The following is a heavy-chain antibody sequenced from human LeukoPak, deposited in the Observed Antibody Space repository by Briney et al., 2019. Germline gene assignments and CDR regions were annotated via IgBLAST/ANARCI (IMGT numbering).Heavy chain of an antibody. CDR2: INAGNGNT. D-gene: IGHD2-8*01. CDR1: GYTFTSYA. Sequence: ASVKVSCKASGYTFTSYAMHWVRQAPGQRLEWMGWINAGNGNTKYSQKFQGRVTITRDTSASTAYMELSSLRSEDTAVYYCARDGSYYKGYFDYWGQGTLVTVSS. CDR3: ARDGSYYKGYFDY. J-gene: IGHJ4*02. V-gene: IGHV1-3*01.